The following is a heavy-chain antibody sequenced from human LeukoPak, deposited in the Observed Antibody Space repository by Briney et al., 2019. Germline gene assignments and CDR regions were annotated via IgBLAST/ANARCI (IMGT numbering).Heavy chain of an antibody. CDR3: ARDNDSRDPPHFDY. CDR1: GGSISSSY. D-gene: IGHD3-16*01. J-gene: IGHJ4*02. Sequence: PSETLSLTCTVSGGSISSSYWSWIRQPPGKGLEWIGYIYYSGSTNYNPSLKGRVTISVDTSKNQFSLKLSSVTAADTAVYNCARDNDSRDPPHFDYWGQGTLVTVSS. V-gene: IGHV4-59*01. CDR2: IYYSGST.